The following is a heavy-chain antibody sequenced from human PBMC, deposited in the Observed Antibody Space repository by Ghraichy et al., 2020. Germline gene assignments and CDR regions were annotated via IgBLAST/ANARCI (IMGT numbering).Heavy chain of an antibody. V-gene: IGHV3-7*01. J-gene: IGHJ3*02. CDR3: ARDLPFGYYYDSSAYWDI. CDR1: GFTFSRYW. Sequence: GESLNISCAASGFTFSRYWMTWVRQAPGKGLEWVANIKKDGSEQYYVDSVKGRFTISRDNAKNSLYLQMNSLRAEDTAVYYCARDLPFGYYYDSSAYWDIWGQGTMVTVSS. CDR2: IKKDGSEQ. D-gene: IGHD3-22*01.